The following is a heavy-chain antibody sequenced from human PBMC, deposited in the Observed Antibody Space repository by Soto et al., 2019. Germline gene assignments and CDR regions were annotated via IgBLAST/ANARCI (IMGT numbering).Heavy chain of an antibody. CDR1: GGTFGNSA. V-gene: IGHV1-69*01. CDR3: AKVMAAAGYDS. D-gene: IGHD3-16*01. CDR2: IIPVFGTV. J-gene: IGHJ4*02. Sequence: QVKLVQSGAEVKKPGSSVKVSCKASGGTFGNSAISWVRQDPGQGLGWMGGIIPVFGTVNYAQKFEGRVTITADESTSTVFMEMSRLTSEDTAVYYCAKVMAAAGYDSWGQGTLVTVSS.